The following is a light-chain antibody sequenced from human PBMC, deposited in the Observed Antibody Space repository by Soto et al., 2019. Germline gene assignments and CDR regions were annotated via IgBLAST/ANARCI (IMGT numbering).Light chain of an antibody. CDR1: QSVSSN. Sequence: EIVMTQSSATLSVSPGERATLSCRASQSVSSNLAWYQQKPGQAPRLLIYGASTRATGIPARFSGSGSGTEFTLTISSLQSEDFVVYYCQQYNNWPHTFGQGTKLEIK. V-gene: IGKV3-15*01. CDR3: QQYNNWPHT. J-gene: IGKJ2*01. CDR2: GAS.